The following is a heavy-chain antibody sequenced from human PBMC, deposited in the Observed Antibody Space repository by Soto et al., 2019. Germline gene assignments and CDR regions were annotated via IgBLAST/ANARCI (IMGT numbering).Heavy chain of an antibody. V-gene: IGHV3-21*01. J-gene: IGHJ5*02. D-gene: IGHD2-21*01. Sequence: EVQLVESGGGLVKPGGSLRLSCATSGFTFSSYSMNWVRQAPGKGLEWVSSISSSSSYIYYADSVKGRFTISRDTAKNSLYLQMSSLRAEDTAVYYCARCGGGVFGWFDPWGQGTLVTVSS. CDR2: ISSSSSYI. CDR1: GFTFSSYS. CDR3: ARCGGGVFGWFDP.